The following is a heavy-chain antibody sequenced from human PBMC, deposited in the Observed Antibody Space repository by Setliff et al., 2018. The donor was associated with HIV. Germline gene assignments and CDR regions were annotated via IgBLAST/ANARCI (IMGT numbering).Heavy chain of an antibody. Sequence: PGGSLRLSCAASGFSFGNAWMSWVRQAAGKGLEWVGRIRSKIDGETTDYAAPVKGRFTISRDDSQNMVYLQMNSLKTEDTAMYYCTPIHNYTDHCPDSWGQGTLVTVSS. J-gene: IGHJ5*01. D-gene: IGHD2-21*02. CDR1: GFSFGNAW. V-gene: IGHV3-15*01. CDR3: TPIHNYTDHCPDS. CDR2: IRSKIDGETT.